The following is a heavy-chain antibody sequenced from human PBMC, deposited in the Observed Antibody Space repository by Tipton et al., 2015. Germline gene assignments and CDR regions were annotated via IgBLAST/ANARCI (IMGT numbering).Heavy chain of an antibody. CDR3: ARQIRPITDCWYFGL. CDR1: GYSFNNYW. CDR2: IYPDDSDS. V-gene: IGHV5-51*01. Sequence: QLVQSGAEVKKSGESLKISCKASGYSFNNYWIGWVRQMPGKGLEWMGIIYPDDSDSTYSPAFQGQVTISADKSISTAYLQWSSLKASHTAMYYCARQIRPITDCWYFGLWGRGTLVTVTS. J-gene: IGHJ2*01. D-gene: IGHD5-24*01.